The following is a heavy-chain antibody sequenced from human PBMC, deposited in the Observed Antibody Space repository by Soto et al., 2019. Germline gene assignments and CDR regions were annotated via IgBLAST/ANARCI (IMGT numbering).Heavy chain of an antibody. CDR1: GFTFSDYY. J-gene: IGHJ4*02. D-gene: IGHD2-2*02. CDR3: ATLESHIVVVPAAIPFDY. Sequence: PGGSLRLSCAASGFTFSDYYMSWIRQAPGKGLEWVSYISSSGSTIYYADSVKGRFTISRDNAKNSLYLQMNSLRAEDTAVYYCATLESHIVVVPAAIPFDYWGQGTLVTVSS. V-gene: IGHV3-11*01. CDR2: ISSSGSTI.